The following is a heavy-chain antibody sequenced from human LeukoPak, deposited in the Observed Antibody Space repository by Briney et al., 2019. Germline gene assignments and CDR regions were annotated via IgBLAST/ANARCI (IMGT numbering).Heavy chain of an antibody. J-gene: IGHJ4*02. CDR3: ARSLDYDILAGGY. V-gene: IGHV1-18*01. CDR1: GYTFTSYG. D-gene: IGHD3-9*01. CDR2: ISAYNGNT. Sequence: ASVKVSCKASGYTFTSYGISWVRQAPGQGLEWMGWISAYNGNTNYAQKLQGRVTMTTDTSTSTAHMELRSLRSDDTAVYYCARSLDYDILAGGYWGQGTLVTVSS.